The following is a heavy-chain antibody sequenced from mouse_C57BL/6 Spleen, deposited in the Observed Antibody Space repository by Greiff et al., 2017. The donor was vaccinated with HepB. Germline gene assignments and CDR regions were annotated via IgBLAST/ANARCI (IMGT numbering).Heavy chain of an antibody. CDR2: INPSTGGT. V-gene: IGHV1-42*01. CDR1: GYSFTGYY. CDR3: ARSNYYYGSSPFAY. D-gene: IGHD1-1*01. Sequence: EVQLQQSGPELVKPGASVKISCKASGYSFTGYYMNWVKQSPEKSLEWIGEINPSTGGTTYNQKFKAKATLTVDKSSSTAYMQLKSLTPEDSAVYYCARSNYYYGSSPFAYWGQGTLVTVSA. J-gene: IGHJ3*01.